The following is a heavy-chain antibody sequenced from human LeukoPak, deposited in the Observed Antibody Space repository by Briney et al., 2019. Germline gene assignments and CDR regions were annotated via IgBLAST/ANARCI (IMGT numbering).Heavy chain of an antibody. CDR1: GGSISSVSYY. Sequence: PSETLSLTCTVSGGSISSVSYYWNWIQQPAGKGLEWIVRIYTSGSTNYNPSLKSRITISVDTSKNQFSLRLSSVTAADPDVYYCARSISYPYYYYYMDVWGKGTTVTISS. D-gene: IGHD1-14*01. J-gene: IGHJ6*03. CDR3: ARSISYPYYYYYMDV. CDR2: IYTSGST. V-gene: IGHV4-61*02.